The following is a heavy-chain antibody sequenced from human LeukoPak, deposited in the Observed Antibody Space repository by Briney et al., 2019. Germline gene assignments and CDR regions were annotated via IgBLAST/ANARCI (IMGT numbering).Heavy chain of an antibody. CDR3: ARPLYSGSYFVAFDI. J-gene: IGHJ3*02. CDR1: GGSISSYY. CDR2: IYYSGST. D-gene: IGHD1-26*01. Sequence: PSETLSLTCTVSGGSISSYYWSWLRQPPGKGLEWIGYIYYSGSTNHNPSLKSRVTISVDTSKNQFSLKLSSVTAADTAVYYCARPLYSGSYFVAFDIWGQETMVTVSS. V-gene: IGHV4-59*01.